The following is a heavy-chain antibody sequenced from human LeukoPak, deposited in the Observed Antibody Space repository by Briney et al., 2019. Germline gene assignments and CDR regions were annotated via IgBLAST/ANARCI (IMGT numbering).Heavy chain of an antibody. D-gene: IGHD3-10*01. J-gene: IGHJ4*02. CDR3: ARAGRVPVGSGSYSLTHNFDY. Sequence: PGGSLRLSCAASGFTFSSYAMSWVRQAPGKGLEWVSAISGSGGSTYYADSVKGRFTISRDNSKNTLYLQMNSLRAEDTAVYYCARAGRVPVGSGSYSLTHNFDYWGQGTLVTVSS. CDR1: GFTFSSYA. V-gene: IGHV3-23*01. CDR2: ISGSGGST.